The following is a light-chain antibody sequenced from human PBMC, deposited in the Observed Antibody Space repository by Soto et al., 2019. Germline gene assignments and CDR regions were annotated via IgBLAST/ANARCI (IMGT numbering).Light chain of an antibody. CDR3: SSYTTSTTGV. V-gene: IGLV2-14*01. J-gene: IGLJ3*02. CDR2: DVS. Sequence: QSALTQPASVSGSPGQSNTISCTGTSSDVGAYNYVSWFQQHPGKAPRLIIYDVSNRPSGVSNRFSGSKSGNTASLTISGLQAEDEADYYCSSYTTSTTGVFGGGTKLTVL. CDR1: SSDVGAYNY.